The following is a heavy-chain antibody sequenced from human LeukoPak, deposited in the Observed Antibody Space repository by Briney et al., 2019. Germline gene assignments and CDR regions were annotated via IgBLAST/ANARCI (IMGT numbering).Heavy chain of an antibody. Sequence: GESLKISCKASGYSFTTYWIGWVRQVPGKGLEWVGIIYPADSTAKYSPSFQGQVTISVDKSISTAYLQWSRLEASDTAVYYCARQRRSYCSGGSCPGAVFDYWGQGTLVTVSS. CDR3: ARQRRSYCSGGSCPGAVFDY. CDR1: GYSFTTYW. V-gene: IGHV5-51*01. D-gene: IGHD2-15*01. J-gene: IGHJ4*02. CDR2: IYPADSTA.